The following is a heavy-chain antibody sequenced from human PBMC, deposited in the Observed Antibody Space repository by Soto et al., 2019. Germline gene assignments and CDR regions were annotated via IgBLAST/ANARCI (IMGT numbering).Heavy chain of an antibody. CDR2: IYYSGST. CDR1: GGSISSGGYY. V-gene: IGHV4-31*03. D-gene: IGHD2-8*01. CDR3: ARDAGGYCNNCVCADAFDM. Sequence: SETLSLTCTVSGGSISSGGYYWSWIRQHPGKGLEWIGYIYYSGSTYYNPSLKSRVTISVDTSKNQFSLKLSSVTAADTAVYYGARDAGGYCNNCVCADAFDMWVQVTLLTV. J-gene: IGHJ3*02.